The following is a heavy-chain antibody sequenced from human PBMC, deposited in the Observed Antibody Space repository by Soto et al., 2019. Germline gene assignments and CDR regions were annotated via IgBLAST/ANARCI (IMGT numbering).Heavy chain of an antibody. CDR3: AREEFRGSYLPS. J-gene: IGHJ5*02. CDR2: LVPIFTTP. Sequence: QGQLEQSGAEVKKPGSSVKVSCKASGGTFGSYAISWVRQAPGQGLEWMGGLVPIFTTPNYAQRFQGRVSITADQSTNTVHVKLSNLRSEATAVCYSAREEFRGSYLPSWGQGPLVTVSS. V-gene: IGHV1-69*01. D-gene: IGHD1-26*01. CDR1: GGTFGSYA.